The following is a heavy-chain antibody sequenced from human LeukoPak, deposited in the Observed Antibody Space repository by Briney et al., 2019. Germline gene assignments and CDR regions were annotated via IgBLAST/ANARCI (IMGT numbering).Heavy chain of an antibody. CDR2: IYTSGST. CDR1: GGSISSYY. D-gene: IGHD3-10*01. Sequence: SETLSLTCTASGGSISSYYWSWIRQPAGKGLEWIGRIYTSGSTNYNPSLKSRVTMSVDTSKNQFSLKLRSVTAADTAVYYCARGTLLWFGELLSYFDYWGQGTLVTVAS. CDR3: ARGTLLWFGELLSYFDY. J-gene: IGHJ4*02. V-gene: IGHV4-4*07.